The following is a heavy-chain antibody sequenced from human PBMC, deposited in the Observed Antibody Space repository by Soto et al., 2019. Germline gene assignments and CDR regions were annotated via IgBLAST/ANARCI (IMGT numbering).Heavy chain of an antibody. Sequence: SETLSLTCTVSGGSVSRDSYSWAWIRQPPGKGLEWIGCFYFTGSTKTNPSLQSRVSISVDESKNQMSLKLNSVTAADTAVYYCAKDPRFYGMDVWGQGTTVTVSS. CDR3: AKDPRFYGMDV. J-gene: IGHJ6*02. CDR1: GGSVSRDSYS. CDR2: FYFTGST. V-gene: IGHV4-61*01.